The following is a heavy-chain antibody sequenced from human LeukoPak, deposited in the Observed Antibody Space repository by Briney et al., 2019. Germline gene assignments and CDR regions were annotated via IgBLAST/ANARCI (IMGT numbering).Heavy chain of an antibody. V-gene: IGHV3-30-3*01. CDR3: AREIAAAGTGDAFDI. J-gene: IGHJ3*02. CDR1: GFTFSSYA. Sequence: GRSLRLSCAASGFTFSSYAMHWVRQAPGKGLEWVAVISYDGSNKYYADSVKGRFTISRDNSKNTLYLQMNSLRAEDTAVYYCAREIAAAGTGDAFDIWGQGTMVTVSS. D-gene: IGHD6-13*01. CDR2: ISYDGSNK.